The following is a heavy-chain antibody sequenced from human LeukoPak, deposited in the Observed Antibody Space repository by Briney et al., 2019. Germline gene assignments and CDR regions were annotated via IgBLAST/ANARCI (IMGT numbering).Heavy chain of an antibody. D-gene: IGHD3-10*01. Sequence: SQTLSLTCTVSGGSISSGGYSWSWLRQHPGKGLEWIGYIYYSGSTYYNPSLKSRVTISVDTSKNQFSLKLSSVTAADTAVYYCARKTRSKAVDYWGQGTLVTVSS. J-gene: IGHJ4*02. CDR2: IYYSGST. V-gene: IGHV4-31*03. CDR1: GGSISSGGYS. CDR3: ARKTRSKAVDY.